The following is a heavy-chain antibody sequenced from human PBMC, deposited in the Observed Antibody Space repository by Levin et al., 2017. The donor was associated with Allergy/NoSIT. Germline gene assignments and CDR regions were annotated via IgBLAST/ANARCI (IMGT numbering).Heavy chain of an antibody. CDR3: ARHTRGLRHLDY. CDR1: GDSISSYY. Sequence: SETLSLTCTVSGDSISSYYWSWIRQPPGKALEWIGYIYYSGSTNSNPSLKSRVTISLDTSNNQFSLKLNSVTAADTAVYYCARHTRGLRHLDYWGQGTLVTVSS. J-gene: IGHJ4*02. CDR2: IYYSGST. V-gene: IGHV4-59*08.